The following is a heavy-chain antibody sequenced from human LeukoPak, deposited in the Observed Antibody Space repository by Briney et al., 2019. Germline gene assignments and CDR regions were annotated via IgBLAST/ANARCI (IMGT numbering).Heavy chain of an antibody. CDR3: ARRSGVVVPAAFGY. D-gene: IGHD2-2*01. CDR2: IYYSGST. CDR1: GGSISSSSYY. Sequence: SETLSLTCTVSGGSISSSSYYWGWIRQPPGKGLEWIGSIYYSGSTYYNPSLKSRVTISVDTSKNQFSLKLSSVTAADTAVYYCARRSGVVVPAAFGYWGQGTLVTVSS. V-gene: IGHV4-39*01. J-gene: IGHJ4*02.